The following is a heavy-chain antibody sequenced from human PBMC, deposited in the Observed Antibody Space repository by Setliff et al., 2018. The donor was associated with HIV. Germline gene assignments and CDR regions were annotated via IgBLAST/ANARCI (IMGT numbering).Heavy chain of an antibody. J-gene: IGHJ2*01. CDR3: ARKEVIGPRRLYYYLDL. Sequence: ASVKVSCKASGYTFTSYAMHWVRQAPGQRLEWMGWINSVNGNTKYSQKFQGRVTITRDTSASTAYMELSSLRSEDMAVYYCARKEVIGPRRLYYYLDLWGRGTLVTVSS. CDR1: GYTFTSYA. V-gene: IGHV1-3*01. CDR2: INSVNGNT. D-gene: IGHD6-6*01.